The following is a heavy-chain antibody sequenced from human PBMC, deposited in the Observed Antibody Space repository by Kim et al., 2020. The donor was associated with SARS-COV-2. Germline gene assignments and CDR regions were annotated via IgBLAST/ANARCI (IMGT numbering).Heavy chain of an antibody. D-gene: IGHD3-10*01. Sequence: ASVKVSCKASGYTFTSYYMHWVRQAPGQGLEWMGIINPSGGSTSYAQKFQGRVTMTRDTSTSTVYMELSSLRSEDTAVYYCARGSGMPYYYYGMDVWGQGTTVTVSS. J-gene: IGHJ6*02. CDR1: GYTFTSYY. CDR3: ARGSGMPYYYYGMDV. V-gene: IGHV1-46*03. CDR2: INPSGGST.